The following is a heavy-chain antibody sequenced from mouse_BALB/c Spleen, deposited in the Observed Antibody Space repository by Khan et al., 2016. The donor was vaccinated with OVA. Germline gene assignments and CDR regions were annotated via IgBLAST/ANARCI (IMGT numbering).Heavy chain of an antibody. J-gene: IGHJ4*01. CDR3: ARTLSGSGYDYAMDY. CDR1: GYIFTNYG. CDR2: INTYTGEP. D-gene: IGHD1-1*01. V-gene: IGHV9-3-1*01. Sequence: QIQLVQSGPELKQPGETVKISCKASGYIFTNYGMTWVKQAPGKGLKWMGWINTYTGEPTYADDCKGRFAFSLETSANTAYLQINNLKHADTATYFCARTLSGSGYDYAMDYWGQGTSVTVSS.